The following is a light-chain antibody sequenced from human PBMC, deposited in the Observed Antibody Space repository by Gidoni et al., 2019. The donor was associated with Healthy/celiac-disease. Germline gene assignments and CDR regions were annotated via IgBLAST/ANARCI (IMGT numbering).Light chain of an antibody. CDR3: MQAIQTALT. CDR2: LGS. J-gene: IGKJ4*01. V-gene: IGKV2-28*01. CDR1: QRLLHSNGYNY. Sequence: DIVMTQSPLSMPVTPAEPAATPCRSSQRLLHSNGYNYLDWYLQKPGQSPQLLTYLGSNRASGVAGRCGGSGSRTDFTLKSSRVEAEDVGVYCYMQAIQTALTFGGGTKVEIK.